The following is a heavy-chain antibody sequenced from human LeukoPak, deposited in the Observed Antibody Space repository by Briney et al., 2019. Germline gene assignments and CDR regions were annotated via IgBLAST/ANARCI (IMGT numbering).Heavy chain of an antibody. D-gene: IGHD3-16*01. CDR3: AMKPEDYDYVWGSKPYYFDY. CDR1: GFTFSSDE. J-gene: IGHJ4*02. Sequence: PGGSLRLSCAASGFTFSSDEMNWGRQAPGKGLGRGSYISSRVSTIYYPDSVKAQFTISQDNAKNSLYLQMNSLRAEDTAVYYCAMKPEDYDYVWGSKPYYFDYWGQGTLVTVSS. CDR2: ISSRVSTI. V-gene: IGHV3-48*03.